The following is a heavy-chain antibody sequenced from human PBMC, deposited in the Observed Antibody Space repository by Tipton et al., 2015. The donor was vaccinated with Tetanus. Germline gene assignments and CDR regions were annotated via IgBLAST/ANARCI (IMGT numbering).Heavy chain of an antibody. CDR2: IYYSGST. V-gene: IGHV4-59*08. J-gene: IGHJ3*02. CDR1: GGSISSYY. Sequence: LRLSCTVSGGSISSYYWSWIRQPPGKGLEWIGYIYYSGSTNYNPSLKSRVTISVDTSKNQFSLKLSSVTAADTAVYYCARQAADDAFDIWGQGTMVTVSS. CDR3: ARQAADDAFDI. D-gene: IGHD6-13*01.